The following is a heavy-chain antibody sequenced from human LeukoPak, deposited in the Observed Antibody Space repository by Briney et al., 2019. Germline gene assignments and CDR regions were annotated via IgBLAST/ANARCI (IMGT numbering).Heavy chain of an antibody. V-gene: IGHV3-23*01. CDR2: ISNSGGGT. CDR1: GFTFSSYA. D-gene: IGHD6-13*01. Sequence: GGSLRLSCAASGFTFSSYAMNWVRQAPGKGLEWVSGISNSGGGTYYADSVKGRFTISRDDAKNSLYLQMNSLRAEDTAVYYCARARDSSWDYWGQGTLVTVSS. J-gene: IGHJ4*02. CDR3: ARARDSSWDY.